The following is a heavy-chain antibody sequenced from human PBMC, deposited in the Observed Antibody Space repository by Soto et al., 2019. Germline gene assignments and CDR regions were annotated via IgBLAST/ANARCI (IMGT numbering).Heavy chain of an antibody. CDR3: ARHVLVPAAKSVLSWFDP. V-gene: IGHV4-39*01. CDR1: GGSISSSSYY. CDR2: IYYSGST. Sequence: QLQLQESGPGLVKPSETLSLTCTVSGGSISSSSYYWGWIRQPPGKGLEWIGSIYYSGSTYYNPSLKRRDTISQHTSNKQFSLKLSSCAAADTALYYSARHVLVPAAKSVLSWFDPWGQGPLVTVAS. D-gene: IGHD2-2*01. J-gene: IGHJ5*02.